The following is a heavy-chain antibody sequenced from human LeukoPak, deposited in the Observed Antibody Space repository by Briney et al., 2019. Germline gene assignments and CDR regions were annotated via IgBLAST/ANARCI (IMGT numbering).Heavy chain of an antibody. J-gene: IGHJ4*02. D-gene: IGHD4-17*01. CDR1: GFTFSSYS. CDR2: ISSSSSTI. Sequence: GGSLRLSCAASGFTFSSYSMNWVRQAPGKGPEWVSYISSSSSTIYYADSVKGRFTISRDNAKNSLYLQMNSLRAEGTAVYYCARGGDYVPGLFDYWGQGTLVTVSS. CDR3: ARGGDYVPGLFDY. V-gene: IGHV3-48*01.